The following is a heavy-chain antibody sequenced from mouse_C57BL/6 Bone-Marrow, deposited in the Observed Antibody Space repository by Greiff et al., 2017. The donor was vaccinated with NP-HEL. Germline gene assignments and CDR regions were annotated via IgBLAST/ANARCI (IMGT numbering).Heavy chain of an antibody. D-gene: IGHD2-14*01. CDR2: IYPRSGNT. Sequence: VQLQQSGAELARPGASVKLSCKASGYTFTSYGISWVKQRPGQGLEWIGVIYPRSGNTYYNEKFKGKATLTDDKSSSTAYMELRSLTSEDSAVYFCARDRGYAMDYWGQGTSVTVSS. CDR1: GYTFTSYG. V-gene: IGHV1-81*01. J-gene: IGHJ4*01. CDR3: ARDRGYAMDY.